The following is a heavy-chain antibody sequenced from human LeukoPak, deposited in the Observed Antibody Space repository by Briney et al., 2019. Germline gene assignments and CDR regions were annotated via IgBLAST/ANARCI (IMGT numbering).Heavy chain of an antibody. D-gene: IGHD1-1*01. V-gene: IGHV4-34*01. CDR3: ARDWNRYAY. Sequence: SETLSLTCAVYGGSFSGYYWSWIRQPPGKGLEWIGEINHSGSTNYNPSLKSRVTISVDTSKNQFSLQLSSVTAADTAVYYCARDWNRYAYWGQGTLVTVSS. J-gene: IGHJ4*02. CDR2: INHSGST. CDR1: GGSFSGYY.